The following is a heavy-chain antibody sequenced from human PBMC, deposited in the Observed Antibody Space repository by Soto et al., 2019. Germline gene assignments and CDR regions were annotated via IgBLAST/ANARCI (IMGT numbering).Heavy chain of an antibody. Sequence: EVQLVESGGGLVKPGGSLRLSCAASGFTFSSYSMNWVRQAPGKGLEWVSSISSSSSYIYYADSVKGRFTISRDNARISLYLQMNSLRAEDTAVYYCARDSYCSGGSCYSNYYYYGMDVWGQGTTVTVSS. CDR2: ISSSSSYI. J-gene: IGHJ6*02. CDR1: GFTFSSYS. V-gene: IGHV3-21*01. CDR3: ARDSYCSGGSCYSNYYYYGMDV. D-gene: IGHD2-15*01.